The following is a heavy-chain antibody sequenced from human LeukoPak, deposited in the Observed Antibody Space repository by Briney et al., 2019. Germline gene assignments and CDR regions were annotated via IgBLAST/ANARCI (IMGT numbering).Heavy chain of an antibody. J-gene: IGHJ4*02. CDR2: ISYDGSNK. CDR3: AKDEGSSWLFDY. CDR1: GFIFSSYW. V-gene: IGHV3-30*01. D-gene: IGHD6-13*01. Sequence: GGSLRLSCAASGFIFSSYWMSWVRQAPGKGLEWVAVISYDGSNKYYADSVKGRFTISRDNSKNTLYLQMNSLRAEDTAVYYCAKDEGSSWLFDYWGQGTLVTVSS.